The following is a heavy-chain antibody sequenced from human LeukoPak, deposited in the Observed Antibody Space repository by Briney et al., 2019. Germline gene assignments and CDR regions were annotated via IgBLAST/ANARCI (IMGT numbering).Heavy chain of an antibody. CDR2: IKQDGSEE. J-gene: IGHJ6*02. Sequence: PGGSLRLSCAASGFTFSSYWMSWVRQAPGKGLEWVGNIKQDGSEEVYVDSVKGRFTISRDNAKSLLSLQLNTLRAEDTAVYYCARDPYSRTWSCGMDVWGQGTTVTVSS. D-gene: IGHD6-13*01. V-gene: IGHV3-7*05. CDR3: ARDPYSRTWSCGMDV. CDR1: GFTFSSYW.